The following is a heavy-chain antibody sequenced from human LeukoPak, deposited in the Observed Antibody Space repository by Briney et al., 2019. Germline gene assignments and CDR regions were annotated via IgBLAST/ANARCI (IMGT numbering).Heavy chain of an antibody. J-gene: IGHJ4*02. V-gene: IGHV3-9*01. CDR1: GITFDNYA. CDR3: AKVRGTYSSGYFFDY. CDR2: ISWNSGYI. Sequence: GGSLRLSCAASGITFDNYAMHWVRQAPGKGLEWLSIISWNSGYIGYADSVKGRFTISRDNAKKSLDLQMNSLRAEDTAFYYCAKVRGTYSSGYFFDYWGQGTLDTVSS. D-gene: IGHD6-19*01.